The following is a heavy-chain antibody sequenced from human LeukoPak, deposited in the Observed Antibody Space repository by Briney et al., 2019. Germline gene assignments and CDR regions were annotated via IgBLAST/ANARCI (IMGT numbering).Heavy chain of an antibody. CDR3: ARQGGYCSSTSCLDWFDP. D-gene: IGHD2-2*01. CDR2: IYPGDSDT. CDR1: GYSFTSYW. J-gene: IGHJ5*02. V-gene: IGHV5-51*01. Sequence: GESLKISCKGSGYSFTSYWIGWVRQMPGKGLEWMGIIYPGDSDTRYSPSFQGQVTISADKSISTAYLQWSSLKASATAMYYCARQGGYCSSTSCLDWFDPWGQGTLVTVSS.